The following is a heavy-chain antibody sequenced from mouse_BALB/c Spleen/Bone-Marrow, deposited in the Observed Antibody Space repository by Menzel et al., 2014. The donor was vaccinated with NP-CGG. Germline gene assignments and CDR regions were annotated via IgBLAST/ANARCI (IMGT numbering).Heavy chain of an antibody. J-gene: IGHJ4*01. CDR1: GYTFSSYW. CDR3: ARSWEGHYAMDY. CDR2: ILPGSTSS. Sequence: QVQLQQSGAELMKPGASVKISCKVTGYTFSSYWIEWIKQRPGHGLEWIGEILPGSTSSNHNEKVKGKATFTADTSSKTAYMQLSSLTSEDSAVYYCARSWEGHYAMDYWGQGTSVTVSS. D-gene: IGHD4-1*01. V-gene: IGHV1-9*01.